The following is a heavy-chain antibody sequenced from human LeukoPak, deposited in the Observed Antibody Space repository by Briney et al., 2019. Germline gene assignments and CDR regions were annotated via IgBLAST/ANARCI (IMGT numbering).Heavy chain of an antibody. J-gene: IGHJ4*02. CDR3: AREWWGYSSSWGLFDY. Sequence: GGSLRLSCATSGFTFNSFSMHWVRQAPGKGLEWVAIISYDGSTKSYADSVKGRFTISGDNSKNTVYLQMNSLKTEDTAVYYCAREWWGYSSSWGLFDYWGQGTLVTVSS. D-gene: IGHD6-13*01. CDR2: ISYDGSTK. V-gene: IGHV3-30-3*01. CDR1: GFTFNSFS.